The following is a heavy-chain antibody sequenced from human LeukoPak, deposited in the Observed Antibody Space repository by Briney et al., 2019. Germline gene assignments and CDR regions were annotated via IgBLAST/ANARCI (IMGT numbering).Heavy chain of an antibody. V-gene: IGHV4-59*08. D-gene: IGHD3-22*01. J-gene: IGHJ4*02. CDR1: GGSINNYY. Sequence: SETLSLTCTVSGGSINNYYWSWIRQPPGEGLEWIAYIYYTGSPNYNPSLKTRVTISVDTSKNQFSLRLNSVTAADTAVYYCARFSKYHDSSAHYLDYWGQGILVTASS. CDR3: ARFSKYHDSSAHYLDY. CDR2: IYYTGSP.